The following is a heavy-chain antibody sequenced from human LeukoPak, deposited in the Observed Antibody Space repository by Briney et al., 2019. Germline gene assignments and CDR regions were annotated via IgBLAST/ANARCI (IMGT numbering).Heavy chain of an antibody. D-gene: IGHD6-13*01. CDR2: IYSDNT. J-gene: IGHJ4*02. V-gene: IGHV3-53*01. Sequence: GGSLRLSCTVSGFTVSSNSMSWVRQAPGKGLEWVSFIYSDNTHYSDSVKGRFTISRDNAKNSLYLQMNSLRAEDTAVYYCARSRRDSAWYIDDYWGQGTQVTVSS. CDR1: GFTVSSNS. CDR3: ARSRRDSAWYIDDY.